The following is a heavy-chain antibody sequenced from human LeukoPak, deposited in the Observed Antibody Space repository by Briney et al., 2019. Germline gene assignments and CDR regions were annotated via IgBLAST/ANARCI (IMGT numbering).Heavy chain of an antibody. CDR1: GFTFSSSV. CDR2: ISYDGSNK. CDR3: ATDLVEIIPGY. D-gene: IGHD2-2*01. V-gene: IGHV3-30*04. Sequence: GGSLRLSCAASGFTFSSSVMHRVRQAPGKGLEWVAVISYDGSNKYFADSVKGRFTISRDNSRNTLYLQMNSLRPEDTAVYYCATDLVEIIPGYWGQGTLVTVSS. J-gene: IGHJ4*02.